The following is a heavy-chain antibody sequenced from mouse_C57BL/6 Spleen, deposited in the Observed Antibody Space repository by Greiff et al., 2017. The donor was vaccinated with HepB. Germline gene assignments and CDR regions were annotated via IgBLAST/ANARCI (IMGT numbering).Heavy chain of an antibody. CDR3: ITKDYYAMDY. CDR2: ISSGSSTI. V-gene: IGHV5-17*01. Sequence: DVMLVESGGGLVKPGGSLKLSCAASGFTFSDYGMHWVRQAPEKGLEWVAYISSGSSTIYYADTVKGRFTISRDNAKNTLFLQMTSLRSEDTAMYYCITKDYYAMDYWGQGTSVTVSS. CDR1: GFTFSDYG. D-gene: IGHD1-1*01. J-gene: IGHJ4*01.